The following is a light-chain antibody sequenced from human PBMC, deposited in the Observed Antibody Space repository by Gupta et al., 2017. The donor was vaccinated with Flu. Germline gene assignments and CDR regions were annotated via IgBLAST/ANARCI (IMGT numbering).Light chain of an antibody. J-gene: IGKJ2*01. CDR1: QSASDN. CDR3: HQYNTWPHT. CDR2: GAS. V-gene: IGKV3-15*01. Sequence: EIVMTQSPATLSASPGERATLSCRASQSASDNLAWYQHKPGQTPRLLIYGASTRATDIPARFSGSGSGTEFTLTISSLQSEDFAFYFCHQYNTWPHTFGQGTKLEIK.